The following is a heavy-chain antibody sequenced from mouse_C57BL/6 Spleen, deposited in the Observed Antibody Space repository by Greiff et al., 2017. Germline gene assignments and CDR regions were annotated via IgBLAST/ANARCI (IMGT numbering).Heavy chain of an antibody. Sequence: QVQLQQPGTELVKPGASVKLSCKASGYTFTSYWMYWVKQRPGQGLEWIGNINPSNGGTNYNEKFKSKATLTVDKSSSTAYMQLSSLTSADSAVYYCARGREYYGSSLLDYWGQGTTLTVAS. V-gene: IGHV1-53*01. D-gene: IGHD1-1*01. CDR1: GYTFTSYW. CDR2: INPSNGGT. CDR3: ARGREYYGSSLLDY. J-gene: IGHJ2*01.